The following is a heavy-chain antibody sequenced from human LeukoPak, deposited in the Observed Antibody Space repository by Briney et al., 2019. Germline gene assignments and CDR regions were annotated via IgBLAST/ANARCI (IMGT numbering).Heavy chain of an antibody. CDR2: IYTSGST. D-gene: IGHD2-15*01. Sequence: SETLSLTCTVSGGSISSYYWSWIRQPPGKGLEWIGYIYTSGSTNYNPSLKSRVTISVDTSKNQFSLKLSSVTAADTAVYYCARLGRFDPGYCRGGSCYPYYYYYYMDVWGKGTTVTVSS. CDR3: ARLGRFDPGYCRGGSCYPYYYYYYMDV. CDR1: GGSISSYY. V-gene: IGHV4-4*09. J-gene: IGHJ6*03.